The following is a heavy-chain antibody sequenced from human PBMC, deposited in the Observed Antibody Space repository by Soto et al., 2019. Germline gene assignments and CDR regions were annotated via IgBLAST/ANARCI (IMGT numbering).Heavy chain of an antibody. CDR2: IIPIFGTA. Sequence: QVQLVQSGAAVKKPGSSVKVSCKASGGTFSSYAISWVRQAPGQGLEWMGGIIPIFGTATYAQKFQGRVTITADESTSTAYMELSSLRSEDTAVYYCARLLTGTTGIDYWGQGTLVTVSS. CDR1: GGTFSSYA. CDR3: ARLLTGTTGIDY. J-gene: IGHJ4*02. V-gene: IGHV1-69*01. D-gene: IGHD1-7*01.